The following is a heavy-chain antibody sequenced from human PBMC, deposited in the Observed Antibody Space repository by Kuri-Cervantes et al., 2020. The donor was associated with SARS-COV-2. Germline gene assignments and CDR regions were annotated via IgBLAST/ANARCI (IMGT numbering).Heavy chain of an antibody. V-gene: IGHV3-23*01. CDR3: AKAGDIVVVPAAYFDY. CDR1: GFTFSSYA. J-gene: IGHJ4*02. D-gene: IGHD2-2*01. CDR2: ISGSGGST. Sequence: GGSLRLSCAASGFTFSSYAMSWVRQAPGKGLEWVSAISGSGGSTYYADSVKGRFTISRDNSKNTLYLQMNSLRAEDTAVYYCAKAGDIVVVPAAYFDYWGQGALVTVSS.